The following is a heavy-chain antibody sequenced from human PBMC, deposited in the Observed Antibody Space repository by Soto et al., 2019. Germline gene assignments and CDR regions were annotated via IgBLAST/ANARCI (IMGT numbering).Heavy chain of an antibody. V-gene: IGHV4-39*01. J-gene: IGHJ4*02. CDR3: ARLAGLATISYYFDF. D-gene: IGHD3-9*01. CDR2: VYYRGNA. CDR1: DDSINSDKYY. Sequence: PSETLSLTCSVSDDSINSDKYYWGWIRQPPGKGLEWIGSVYYRGNAYYNPSLQTRVTISLDKSKSQFSLELNSVTAADSAVYFCARLAGLATISYYFDFWGPGALVTVSS.